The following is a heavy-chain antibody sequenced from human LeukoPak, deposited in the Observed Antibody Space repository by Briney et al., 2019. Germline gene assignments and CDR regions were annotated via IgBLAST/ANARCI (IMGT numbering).Heavy chain of an antibody. CDR2: IYYSGST. D-gene: IGHD3-3*01. CDR3: ARDNQDDFWSGYYFDY. V-gene: IGHV4-59*01. CDR1: GGSISSYY. J-gene: IGHJ4*02. Sequence: SEALSLTCTVYGGSISSYYWSWIRQPPRKGLEWIGYIYYSGSTNYNPSLKSRVTISVDTSKNQFSLKLSSVTAADTAVYYCARDNQDDFWSGYYFDYWGRGTLVTVTS.